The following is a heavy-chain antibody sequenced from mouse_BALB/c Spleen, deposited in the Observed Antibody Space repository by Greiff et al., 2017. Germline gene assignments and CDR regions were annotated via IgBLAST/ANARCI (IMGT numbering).Heavy chain of an antibody. V-gene: IGHV1-4*02. Sequence: QVQLKQSAAELARPGASVKMSCKASGYTFTSYTMHWAKQRPGQGLEWIGYINPSSGYTEYNQKFKDKTTLTADKSSSTAYMQLSSLTSEDSAVYYCAILLRYYFDYGGQGTTLTVSS. J-gene: IGHJ2*01. CDR2: INPSSGYT. CDR3: AILLRYYFDY. CDR1: GYTFTSYT. D-gene: IGHD1-1*01.